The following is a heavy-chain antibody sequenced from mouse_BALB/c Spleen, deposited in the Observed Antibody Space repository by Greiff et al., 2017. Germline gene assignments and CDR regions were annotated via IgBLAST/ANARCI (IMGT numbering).Heavy chain of an antibody. D-gene: IGHD1-1*02. CDR3: TYGAMDY. V-gene: IGHV1-15*01. CDR1: GYTFTDYE. Sequence: VQLQQSGAELVRPGASVTLSCKASGYTFTDYEMHWVKQTPVHGLEWIGAIDPETGGTAYNQKFKGKATLTADKSSSTAYMELRSLTSEDSAVYYCTYGAMDYGGQGTSVTVSS. J-gene: IGHJ4*01. CDR2: IDPETGGT.